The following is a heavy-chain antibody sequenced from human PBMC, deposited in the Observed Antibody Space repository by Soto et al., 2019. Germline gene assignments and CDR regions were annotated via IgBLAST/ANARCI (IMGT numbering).Heavy chain of an antibody. J-gene: IGHJ4*02. CDR3: AREAEDNTSNFDY. D-gene: IGHD1-1*01. CDR1: GFTFTSYS. Sequence: PGGSLRPSCPASGFTFTSYSMNWVRQAPGKGLEWVSSISSTTNYRYYADSMKGRFTVSRDNAKNSVYLKMNSLSAEDTAVYYCAREAEDNTSNFDYWGQGTLVTVSS. CDR2: ISSTTNYR. V-gene: IGHV3-21*01.